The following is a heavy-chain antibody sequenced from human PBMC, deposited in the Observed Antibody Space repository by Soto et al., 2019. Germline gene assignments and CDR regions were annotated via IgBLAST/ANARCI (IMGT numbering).Heavy chain of an antibody. CDR2: IYYSGST. Sequence: SETLSLTCTVSGGSISSGGYYWSWIRQHPGKGLEWIGYIYYSGSTYYNPSLKSPVTLSGDTSKNQFSLKLSSVTAADTAVYYCARGQIAAAGTSCWFDPWGQGTLVTVSS. J-gene: IGHJ5*02. CDR3: ARGQIAAAGTSCWFDP. D-gene: IGHD6-13*01. V-gene: IGHV4-31*01. CDR1: GGSISSGGYY.